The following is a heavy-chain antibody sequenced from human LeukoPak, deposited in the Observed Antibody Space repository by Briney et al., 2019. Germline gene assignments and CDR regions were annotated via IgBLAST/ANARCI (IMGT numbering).Heavy chain of an antibody. J-gene: IGHJ6*02. CDR3: ARGEDSGYYYGSGSQGYGMDV. D-gene: IGHD3-10*01. CDR2: INTNTGNP. CDR1: GYTFTSYA. Sequence: ASVEVSCKASGYTFTSYAMNWVRQAPGQGLEWMGWINTNTGNPTYAQGFTGRFVFSLDTSVNTAYLQISSLKAEDTAVYYCARGEDSGYYYGSGSQGYGMDVWGQGTTVTVSS. V-gene: IGHV7-4-1*02.